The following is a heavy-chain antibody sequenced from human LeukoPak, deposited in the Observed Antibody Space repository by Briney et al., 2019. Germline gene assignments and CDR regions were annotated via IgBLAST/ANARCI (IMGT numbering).Heavy chain of an antibody. V-gene: IGHV4-34*01. CDR1: GGSFSGYY. CDR2: INHSGST. Sequence: SETLSLTCAVYGGSFSGYYWSWIRQPPGKGLEWIGEINHSGSTNYNPSLKSRVTISVDTSKNQFSLRLSSVTAADTAVYYCARGHGDYEDNWFDPWGQGTLVTVSS. D-gene: IGHD4-17*01. CDR3: ARGHGDYEDNWFDP. J-gene: IGHJ5*02.